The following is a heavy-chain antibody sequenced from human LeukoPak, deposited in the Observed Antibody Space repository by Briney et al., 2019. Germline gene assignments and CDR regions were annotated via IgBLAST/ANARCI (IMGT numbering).Heavy chain of an antibody. CDR3: ASTSSSWYRGDY. Sequence: GGSLRLSCAASGFTFSSYWMSWVRQAPGKGLEWVANIKQDGSEKYYVDSVKGRFTISRDNAKNSLYLQMNSLRVEDTAVYYCASTSSSWYRGDYWGQGTLVTVSS. J-gene: IGHJ4*02. CDR2: IKQDGSEK. D-gene: IGHD6-13*01. CDR1: GFTFSSYW. V-gene: IGHV3-7*01.